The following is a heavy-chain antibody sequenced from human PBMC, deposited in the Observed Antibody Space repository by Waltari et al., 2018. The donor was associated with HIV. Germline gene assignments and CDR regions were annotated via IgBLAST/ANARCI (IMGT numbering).Heavy chain of an antibody. CDR2: INSDGSNT. CDR3: ARGLSLGDRYRIDYFHY. Sequence: EVQLVESGGGLVQPGGSLRLSCAASGFTFSRYWMHWVRQAPGKGLVWGSRINSDGSNTDYEDSVSGRITISRDNAKNTWYREMNSLRAEDTAVYYCARGLSLGDRYRIDYFHYWGQGALVTVSS. D-gene: IGHD4-17*01. V-gene: IGHV3-74*01. J-gene: IGHJ4*02. CDR1: GFTFSRYW.